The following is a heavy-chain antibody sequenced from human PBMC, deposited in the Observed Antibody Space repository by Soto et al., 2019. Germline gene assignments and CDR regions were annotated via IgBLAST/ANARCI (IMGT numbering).Heavy chain of an antibody. J-gene: IGHJ6*02. D-gene: IGHD2-15*01. V-gene: IGHV3-21*01. CDR3: ARDCSGGSCYPGMDV. CDR2: ISSSGYI. Sequence: PVGSLRLSCAASGCNFNSYTINWVRQAPGKRLEWLSSISSSGYIFSTDSVRGRSTIPRDNAKNSVYLQINSLRAEDTAVYFCARDCSGGSCYPGMDVWGQGTTVTVSS. CDR1: GCNFNSYT.